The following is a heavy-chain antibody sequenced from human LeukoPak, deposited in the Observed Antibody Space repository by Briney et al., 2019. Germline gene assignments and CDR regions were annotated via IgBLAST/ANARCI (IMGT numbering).Heavy chain of an antibody. CDR1: GLTFSSYG. D-gene: IGHD4-23*01. Sequence: PGGSLRLSCAASGLTFSSYGMHWVRQAPGKGLEWVAVISYDGSNKYYADSVKGRFTISRDNSKNTLYLQMNSLRAEDTAVYYCAITGYGGNSFPVDYWGQGTLVTVSS. CDR3: AITGYGGNSFPVDY. CDR2: ISYDGSNK. J-gene: IGHJ4*02. V-gene: IGHV3-30*03.